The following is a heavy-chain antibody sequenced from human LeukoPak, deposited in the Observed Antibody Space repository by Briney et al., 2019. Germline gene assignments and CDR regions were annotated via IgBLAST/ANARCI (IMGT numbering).Heavy chain of an antibody. D-gene: IGHD5-18*01. J-gene: IGHJ4*02. CDR3: ARQGYSYGYDY. CDR1: GYSFTIYW. Sequence: GESLKFSCKGSGYSFTIYWIGWVRQMPGKGLEWMGIIYPGDSDTRYSPSFQGQITISADKSISTAYLQWSSLKASDTAIYYCARQGYSYGYDYWGQGTLVTVSS. CDR2: IYPGDSDT. V-gene: IGHV5-51*01.